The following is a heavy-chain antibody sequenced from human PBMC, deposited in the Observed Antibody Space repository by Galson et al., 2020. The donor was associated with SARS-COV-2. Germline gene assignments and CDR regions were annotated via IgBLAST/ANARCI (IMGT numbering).Heavy chain of an antibody. J-gene: IGHJ4*02. CDR1: GFTFRNTG. V-gene: IGHV3-30*02. CDR2: IRSDGRRK. D-gene: IGHD5-12*01. Sequence: GGSLRLSCAASGFTFRNTGMHWDRQAPGKGLEWVAVIRSDGRRKYYADSVKGRFAVSRDNFNGVMYLQMNSLRVEDTAVYYWAKEAAGYNAYYFDYWGQGVLVTVAS. CDR3: AKEAAGYNAYYFDY.